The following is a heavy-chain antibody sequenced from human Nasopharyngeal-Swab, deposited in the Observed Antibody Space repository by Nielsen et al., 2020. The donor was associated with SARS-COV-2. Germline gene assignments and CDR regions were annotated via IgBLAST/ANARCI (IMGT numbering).Heavy chain of an antibody. CDR1: GGSFSGYY. J-gene: IGHJ3*02. D-gene: IGHD3-3*01. CDR2: INHRGST. CDR3: ARGLNYDFWSGYSAPAFDI. Sequence: SETLSLTCAVYGGSFSGYYWSWIRQPPGKGLEWIGEINHRGSTNYNPSLKSRVTISVDTSKNQFSLKLSSVTAADTAVYYCARGLNYDFWSGYSAPAFDIWGQGTMVTVSS. V-gene: IGHV4-34*01.